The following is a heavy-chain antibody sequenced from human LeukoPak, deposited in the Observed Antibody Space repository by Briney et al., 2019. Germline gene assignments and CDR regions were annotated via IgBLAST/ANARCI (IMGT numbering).Heavy chain of an antibody. D-gene: IGHD3-22*01. CDR1: GFTFSGYW. V-gene: IGHV3-74*01. Sequence: PGGSLRLSCAASGFTFSGYWMHWVRPAPGKGLVWVSRISSDGSSTRYADSVKGRFTISRDNAENTLYLHMNSLRAEDTAVYYCARSHGDYSDSSGSRFDYWGQGALVTVSS. J-gene: IGHJ4*02. CDR3: ARSHGDYSDSSGSRFDY. CDR2: ISSDGSST.